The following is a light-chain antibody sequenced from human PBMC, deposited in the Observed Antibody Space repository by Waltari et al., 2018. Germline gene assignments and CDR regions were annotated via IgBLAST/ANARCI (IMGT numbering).Light chain of an antibody. CDR3: LLYYGGLWV. V-gene: IGLV7-43*01. CDR2: GAN. J-gene: IGLJ3*02. Sequence: QPVVTQAPSLTVSPGGTVTLTCASSTDAVTSADSANWFQQKPGQAPRSLIFGANNKYSWTPARFSGSLLGGKAALTLSGVQPEDEAEYYCLLYYGGLWVFGGGTKLTVL. CDR1: TDAVTSADS.